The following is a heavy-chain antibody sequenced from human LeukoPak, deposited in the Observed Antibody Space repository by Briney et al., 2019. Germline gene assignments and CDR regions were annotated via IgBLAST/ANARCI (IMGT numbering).Heavy chain of an antibody. J-gene: IGHJ5*02. CDR3: ARGSGLAAAGKENWFDP. CDR2: ISAYNGNT. Sequence: GASVKVSCKASGYTFTSYGIGWVRQAPGQGLEWMGWISAYNGNTNYAQKLQGRVTMTTDTSTSPAYMELRSLRSDDTAVYYCARGSGLAAAGKENWFDPWGQGTLVTVSS. V-gene: IGHV1-18*01. CDR1: GYTFTSYG. D-gene: IGHD6-13*01.